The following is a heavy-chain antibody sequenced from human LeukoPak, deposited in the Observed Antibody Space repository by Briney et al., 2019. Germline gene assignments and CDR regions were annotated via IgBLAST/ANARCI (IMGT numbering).Heavy chain of an antibody. Sequence: ASVKVSCKASGYTFTSYDINWVRQATGQGLEWMGWMNPNSGNTGYAQKFQGRVTMTRNTSISTAYMELSSLRSEDTAVYYCARGWRNSSSRRRRYYYYGMDVWGQGTTVTVSS. CDR2: MNPNSGNT. V-gene: IGHV1-8*01. CDR3: ARGWRNSSSRRRRYYYYGMDV. CDR1: GYTFTSYD. D-gene: IGHD6-13*01. J-gene: IGHJ6*02.